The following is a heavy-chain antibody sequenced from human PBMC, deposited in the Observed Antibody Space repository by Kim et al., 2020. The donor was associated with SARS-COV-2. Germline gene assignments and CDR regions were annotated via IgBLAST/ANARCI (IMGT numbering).Heavy chain of an antibody. CDR2: ISSSSGKI. J-gene: IGHJ4*02. CDR3: ARDRSFGSTLYYYFDY. Sequence: GGSLRLSCAASGFTFISYAINWVRQAPGKGLEWVSYISSSSGKIDYADSVKGRFTISRDNAKNSVYLQMNSLRDEDTAEYYCARDRSFGSTLYYYFDYWGQGALVTVSS. CDR1: GFTFISYA. V-gene: IGHV3-48*02. D-gene: IGHD6-13*01.